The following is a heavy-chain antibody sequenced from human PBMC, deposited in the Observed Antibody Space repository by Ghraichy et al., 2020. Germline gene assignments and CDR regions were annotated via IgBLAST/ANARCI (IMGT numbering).Heavy chain of an antibody. CDR3: ARDYGDYVAYFDY. CDR2: IKHDGSDK. J-gene: IGHJ4*02. Sequence: GGSLRLSCVASGFTFISYWMSWVRQAPGKGLEWVANIKHDGSDKYYVDSVKGRFTISRDNAKNSLYLQMNSLRAEDTAVYYCARDYGDYVAYFDYWGQGTLVTVSS. CDR1: GFTFISYW. D-gene: IGHD4-17*01. V-gene: IGHV3-7*01.